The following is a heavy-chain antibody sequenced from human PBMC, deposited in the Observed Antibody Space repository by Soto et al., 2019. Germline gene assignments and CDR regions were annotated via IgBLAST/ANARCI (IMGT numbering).Heavy chain of an antibody. V-gene: IGHV3-33*01. J-gene: IGHJ6*02. CDR3: ARDRRTTGTTLTEYYYGMDV. Sequence: GGSLRLSCAASGFTFSSYGMHWVRQAPGKGLEWVAVIWYDGSNKYYADSVKGRFTISRDNSKNTLYLQMNSLRAEDTAVYYCARDRRTTGTTLTEYYYGMDVWGQGTTVTVSS. CDR2: IWYDGSNK. CDR1: GFTFSSYG. D-gene: IGHD1-1*01.